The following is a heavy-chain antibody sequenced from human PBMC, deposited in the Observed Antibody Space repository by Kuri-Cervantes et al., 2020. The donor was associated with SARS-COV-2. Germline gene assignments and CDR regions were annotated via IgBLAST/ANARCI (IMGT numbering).Heavy chain of an antibody. D-gene: IGHD2-2*01. Sequence: ASVKVSCKASGYTFTGYYMHWVRQAPGQGLEWMGWISPNSGGTNYAQKFQGWVTMTRDTSISTAYMELSRLRSDDTAVYYCARDGGVPAAMHSRSYYYYGMDVWGQGTTVTVSS. V-gene: IGHV1-2*04. CDR1: GYTFTGYY. CDR3: ARDGGVPAAMHSRSYYYYGMDV. CDR2: ISPNSGGT. J-gene: IGHJ6*02.